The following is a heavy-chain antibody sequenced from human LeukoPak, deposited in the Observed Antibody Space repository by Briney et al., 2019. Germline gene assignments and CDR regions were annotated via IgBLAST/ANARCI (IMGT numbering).Heavy chain of an antibody. CDR3: ARSRYKRELPTYYFDY. J-gene: IGHJ4*02. V-gene: IGHV3-7*01. D-gene: IGHD1-26*01. CDR2: IKVDGNEK. CDR1: KFTFSSYW. Sequence: GGSLRLSCAASKFTFSSYWMSWVRQAPGKGLEWVADIKVDGNEKYYVDSVKGRFTISRDNAKNSLYLQMNSLRAEDTAVYYCARSRYKRELPTYYFDYWGQGTLVTVSS.